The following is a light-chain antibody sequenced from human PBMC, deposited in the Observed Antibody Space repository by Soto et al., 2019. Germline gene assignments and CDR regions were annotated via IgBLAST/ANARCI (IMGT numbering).Light chain of an antibody. CDR2: QVS. CDR3: MQGAHWPWT. Sequence: DVVMTQSPLSLPVTLGQPASISCKSSQSPVYSDGITYLNWFQQRPGQSPRRLIYQVSNRDPGVPDRFSGSGSGTDLTLKISRVEAEDVGVYYCMQGAHWPWTFGQGTKVDIK. CDR1: QSPVYSDGITY. J-gene: IGKJ1*01. V-gene: IGKV2-30*01.